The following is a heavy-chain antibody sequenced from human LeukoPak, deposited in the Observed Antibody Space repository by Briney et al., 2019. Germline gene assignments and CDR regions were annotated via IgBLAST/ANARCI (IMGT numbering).Heavy chain of an antibody. CDR1: GGSISSYY. Sequence: SETLSLTCTVSGGSISSYYWSWIRQPPGKGLEWIGYIYYSGSTNYNPSLKSRVTISVDTSKNQFSLKLSSVTAADTAVYYCARVRGVVAAAGTNYFDYWGQGTLVTVSS. CDR3: ARVRGVVAAAGTNYFDY. V-gene: IGHV4-59*01. J-gene: IGHJ4*02. CDR2: IYYSGST. D-gene: IGHD6-13*01.